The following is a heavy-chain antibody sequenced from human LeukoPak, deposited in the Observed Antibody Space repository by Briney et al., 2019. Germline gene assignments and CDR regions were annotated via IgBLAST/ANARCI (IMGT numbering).Heavy chain of an antibody. CDR2: ISSSSNKI. CDR3: ATSSTWHKFDY. V-gene: IGHV3-48*04. Sequence: GGSLRLSCAASGFTFSSYSMNWVRQAPGKGVEWVSYISSSSNKIYYADSVKGRFTISRDNAKNSLYVQVNSLRAEDTAVYYCATSSTWHKFDYWGQGILVTVSS. J-gene: IGHJ4*02. D-gene: IGHD6-13*01. CDR1: GFTFSSYS.